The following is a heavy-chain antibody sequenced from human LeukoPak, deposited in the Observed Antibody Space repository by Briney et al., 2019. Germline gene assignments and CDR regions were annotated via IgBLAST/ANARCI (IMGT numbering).Heavy chain of an antibody. J-gene: IGHJ4*02. CDR2: IYYSETT. V-gene: IGHV4-59*12. D-gene: IGHD4-23*01. CDR3: ARGSYGGNYGY. Sequence: PSETLSLTCTVSGGSISRNYWNWIRQPPGKGLEWIGNIYYSETTNYNPSLKSRVSISVDTSKNLLSLKLSSVTAADTAVYYCARGSYGGNYGYWGQGTLVTVSS. CDR1: GGSISRNY.